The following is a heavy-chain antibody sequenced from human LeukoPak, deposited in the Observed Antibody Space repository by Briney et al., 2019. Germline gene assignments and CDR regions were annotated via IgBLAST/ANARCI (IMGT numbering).Heavy chain of an antibody. J-gene: IGHJ3*02. CDR1: GYTFSNYY. CDR2: INPSGGST. D-gene: IGHD3-22*01. CDR3: ARSAYYESAFDI. V-gene: IGHV1-46*01. Sequence: ASVKVSCKASGYTFSNYYIHWVRQAPGQGLEWMGMINPSGGSTGYAQKFQDRVTMTRDTSTSTIYMELSSLRSEDTAVFYCARSAYYESAFDIWGQGTIVTVSS.